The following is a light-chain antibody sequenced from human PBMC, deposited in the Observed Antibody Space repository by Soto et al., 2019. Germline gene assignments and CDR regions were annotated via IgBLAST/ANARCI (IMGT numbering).Light chain of an antibody. CDR1: SSDIGAYNS. J-gene: IGLJ1*01. Sequence: QSALTQPASVSGSPGQSITISCTGTSSDIGAYNSVSWYQQHPGKAPKLMIYEVSNRPSGVSNRFSASKSGNTASLTISGLQAEDEADYYCSSRTTSNTYVFGPGTKLTVL. CDR2: EVS. V-gene: IGLV2-14*01. CDR3: SSRTTSNTYV.